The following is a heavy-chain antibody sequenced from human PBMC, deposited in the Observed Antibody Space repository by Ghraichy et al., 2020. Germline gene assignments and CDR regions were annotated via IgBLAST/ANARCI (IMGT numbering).Heavy chain of an antibody. CDR2: ISYDGSNK. Sequence: GGSLRLSCAASGFTFSSYAMHWVRQAPGKGLEWVAVISYDGSNKYYADSVKGRFTISRDNSKNTLYLQMNSLRAEDTAVYYCARAYCSGGSCYPPNAFDIWGQGTMVTVSS. CDR3: ARAYCSGGSCYPPNAFDI. D-gene: IGHD2-15*01. CDR1: GFTFSSYA. J-gene: IGHJ3*02. V-gene: IGHV3-30-3*01.